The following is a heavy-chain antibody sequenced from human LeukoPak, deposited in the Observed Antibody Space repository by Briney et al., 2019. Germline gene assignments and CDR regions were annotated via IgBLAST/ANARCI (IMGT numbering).Heavy chain of an antibody. Sequence: SETLSLTCAVPGGSFSGYSWSWIRQPPGKGLEWIGEINHSGSTNYNPSLKSRVTLSVDTSKNQFSLKLSSVTAADTAVDYCARGPYYYDSSGYLYYWGQGTLVTVSS. CDR2: INHSGST. D-gene: IGHD3-22*01. V-gene: IGHV4-34*01. CDR3: ARGPYYYDSSGYLYY. J-gene: IGHJ4*02. CDR1: GGSFSGYS.